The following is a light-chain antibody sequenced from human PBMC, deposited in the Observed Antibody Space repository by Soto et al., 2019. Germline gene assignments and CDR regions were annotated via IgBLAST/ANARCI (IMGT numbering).Light chain of an antibody. J-gene: IGLJ1*01. Sequence: QPLLTKPASVSGSPGQSITISCTGTSSDVGGYNYVSWYQQHPGKAPKFMIYDVSNRPSGVSTRFSGSKSGNTASLTISGLQAEDEADYYCNSYTTSNTRQIVFGTGTKVTVL. V-gene: IGLV2-14*01. CDR2: DVS. CDR1: SSDVGGYNY. CDR3: NSYTTSNTRQIV.